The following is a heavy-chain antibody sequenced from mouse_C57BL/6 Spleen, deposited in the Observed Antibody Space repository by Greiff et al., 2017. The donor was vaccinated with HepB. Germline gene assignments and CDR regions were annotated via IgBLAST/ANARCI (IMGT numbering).Heavy chain of an antibody. Sequence: QVQLQQSGPGLVAPSQSLSITCTVSGFSLTSYGVHWVRQPPGKGLEWLVVIWSDGSTTYNSALKSRLSISKDNSKSQVFLKMNSLQTDDTAMYYCARDGSSSYYAMDYWGQGTSVTVSS. D-gene: IGHD1-1*01. J-gene: IGHJ4*01. CDR3: ARDGSSSYYAMDY. V-gene: IGHV2-6*03. CDR1: GFSLTSYG. CDR2: IWSDGST.